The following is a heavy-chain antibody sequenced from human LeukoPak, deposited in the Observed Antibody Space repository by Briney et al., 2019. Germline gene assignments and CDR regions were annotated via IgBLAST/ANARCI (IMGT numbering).Heavy chain of an antibody. J-gene: IGHJ4*02. D-gene: IGHD2/OR15-2a*01. CDR3: ARGKSIDY. CDR2: INHSGST. CDR1: GGSFSGYH. V-gene: IGHV4-34*01. Sequence: SETLSLTCAVYGGSFSGYHWSWIRQPPGKGLEWIGEINHSGSTNYNPSLKSRVTISVDTSKNQFSLKPSSVTAADTAVYYCARGKSIDYWGQGTLVTVSS.